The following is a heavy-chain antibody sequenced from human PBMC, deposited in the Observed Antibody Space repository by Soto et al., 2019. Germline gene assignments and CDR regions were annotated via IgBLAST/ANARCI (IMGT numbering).Heavy chain of an antibody. Sequence: QVQLVQSGAEMKKPGSSVKVSCKSAGGTFSSYTINWVRQAPGQGLEWMGKIIPIFDKTHYAQKFQGRVTITADKATKTAYMELTSLTSEDTADYYCGRDDNWSDGDYYSAMDVWGQGTTVTVSS. D-gene: IGHD1-1*01. CDR3: GRDDNWSDGDYYSAMDV. J-gene: IGHJ6*02. CDR1: GGTFSSYT. V-gene: IGHV1-69*08. CDR2: IIPIFDKT.